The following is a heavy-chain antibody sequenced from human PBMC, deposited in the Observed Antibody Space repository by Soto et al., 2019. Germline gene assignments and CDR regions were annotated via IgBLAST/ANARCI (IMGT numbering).Heavy chain of an antibody. CDR1: GGTFSSYA. V-gene: IGHV1-69*01. D-gene: IGHD3-22*01. Sequence: QVQLVQSGAEVKKPGSSVKVSCKASGGTFSSYAISWVRQAPGQGLEWMGGIIPIFGTANYAQKFQGRVTTTADESMSTAYMELSSLRSEDTAVYYCGRVGSGYYPFYFDYWGQGTLITVSS. J-gene: IGHJ4*02. CDR3: GRVGSGYYPFYFDY. CDR2: IIPIFGTA.